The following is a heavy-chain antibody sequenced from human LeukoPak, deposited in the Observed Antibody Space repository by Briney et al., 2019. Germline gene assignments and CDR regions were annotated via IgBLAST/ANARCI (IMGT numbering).Heavy chain of an antibody. CDR1: GYTFTSYA. J-gene: IGHJ6*02. CDR2: INAGNGNT. V-gene: IGHV1-3*01. Sequence: ASVKVSCKASGYTFTSYAMHWVRQAPGQRLEWMGWINAGNGNTKYSQKFQGRVTITRDTSASTAYMELSSLRSEDTAVYYCARGPLAAAGTLTYYFYGMDVWGRGTTVTVSS. D-gene: IGHD6-13*01. CDR3: ARGPLAAAGTLTYYFYGMDV.